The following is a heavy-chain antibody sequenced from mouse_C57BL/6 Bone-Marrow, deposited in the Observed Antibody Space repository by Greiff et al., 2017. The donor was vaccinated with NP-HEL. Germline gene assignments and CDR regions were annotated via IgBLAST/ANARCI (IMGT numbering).Heavy chain of an antibody. CDR2: INPSTGGT. CDR1: GYSFTGYY. V-gene: IGHV1-42*01. CDR3: AREGTRSYFDY. D-gene: IGHD2-13*01. J-gene: IGHJ2*01. Sequence: VQLQQSGPELVKPGASVKISCKASGYSFTGYYMNWVKQSPEKSLEWIGEINPSTGGTTYNQKFKAKATLTVDKSSSTAYMQLKSLTSEDSAVYYCAREGTRSYFDYWGQGTTLTVSS.